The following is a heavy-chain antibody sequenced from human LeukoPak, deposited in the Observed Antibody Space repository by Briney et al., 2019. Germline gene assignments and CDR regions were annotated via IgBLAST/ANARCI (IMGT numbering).Heavy chain of an antibody. V-gene: IGHV3-23*01. D-gene: IGHD1-26*01. CDR3: ARDGGWYGGVLGGMDV. CDR1: GFTFHHYS. CDR2: ISGSGGST. Sequence: GGSLRLSCAASGFTFHHYSMHWVRQPPGKGLEWVSAISGSGGSTYYADSVKGRFTISRDNAKNSLYLQMNSLRAEDTAVYYRARDGGWYGGVLGGMDVWGQGTTVTVSS. J-gene: IGHJ6*02.